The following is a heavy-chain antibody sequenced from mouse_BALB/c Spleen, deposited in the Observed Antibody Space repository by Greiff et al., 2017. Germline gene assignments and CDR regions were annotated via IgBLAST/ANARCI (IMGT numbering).Heavy chain of an antibody. J-gene: IGHJ3*01. CDR3: ARSGYYYGAWFAY. CDR1: GYAFSSSW. CDR2: IYPGDGDT. D-gene: IGHD1-1*01. V-gene: IGHV1-82*01. Sequence: QVQLQQSGPELVKPGASVKISCKASGYAFSSSWMNWVKQRPGQGLEWIGRIYPGDGDTNYNGKFKGKATLTADKSSSTAYMQLSSLTSVDSAVYFCARSGYYYGAWFAYWGQGTLVTVSA.